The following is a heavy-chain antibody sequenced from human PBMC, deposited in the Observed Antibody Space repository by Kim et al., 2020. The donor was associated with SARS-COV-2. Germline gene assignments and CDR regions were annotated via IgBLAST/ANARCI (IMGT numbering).Heavy chain of an antibody. CDR3: AREAGRDIGALSGWFDP. D-gene: IGHD2-15*01. CDR1: GGSISSGGYY. V-gene: IGHV4-31*03. Sequence: SETLSLTCTVSGGSISSGGYYWSWIRQHPGKGLEWIGYIYYSGSTYYNPSLKSRVTISVDTSKNQFSLKLSSVTAADTAVYYCAREAGRDIGALSGWFDPWGHGTLGTVSS. CDR2: IYYSGST. J-gene: IGHJ5*02.